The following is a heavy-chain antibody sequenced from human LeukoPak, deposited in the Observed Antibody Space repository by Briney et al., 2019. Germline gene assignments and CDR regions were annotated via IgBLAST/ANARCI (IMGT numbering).Heavy chain of an antibody. CDR2: IYPGDSNT. D-gene: IGHD3-9*01. CDR3: ARRYDIHTFDY. CDR1: GYSFSSYW. V-gene: IGHV5-51*01. J-gene: IGHJ4*02. Sequence: GESLKISCKGSGYSFSSYWIAWVRQMPGKGLEWMGIIYPGDSNTRYSPSFQGQVAISADKSINTAYLQWSSLKASDTAIYYCARRYDIHTFDYWGQGTLVTVSS.